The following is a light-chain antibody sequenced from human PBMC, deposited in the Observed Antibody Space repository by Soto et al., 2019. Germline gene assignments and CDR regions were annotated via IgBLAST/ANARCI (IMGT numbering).Light chain of an antibody. V-gene: IGLV2-8*01. CDR3: NSYTSTNTWV. CDR1: SSDVGGYNY. J-gene: IGLJ1*01. CDR2: EVT. Sequence: QSALTQPPSASGSPGQSVTISCTGTSSDVGGYNYVSWYQQHPGKAPKLMIYEVTKRPSGVPDRFSGSKSGNTASLTVSGLQAEDEADYYCNSYTSTNTWVFGTGTKVTVL.